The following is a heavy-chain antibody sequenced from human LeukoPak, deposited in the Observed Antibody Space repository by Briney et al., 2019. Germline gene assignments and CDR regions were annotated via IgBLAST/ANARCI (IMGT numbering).Heavy chain of an antibody. V-gene: IGHV3-53*01. CDR2: IYSGGST. Sequence: GGSLRLSCAASGFTVSSNYMSWVRQAPGKGLKWVSVIYSGGSTYYADSVKGRFTISRDNSKNTLYLQMNSLRAEDTAVYYCARDYDDSSGYNPWGQGTLVTVSS. D-gene: IGHD3-22*01. CDR1: GFTVSSNY. CDR3: ARDYDDSSGYNP. J-gene: IGHJ5*02.